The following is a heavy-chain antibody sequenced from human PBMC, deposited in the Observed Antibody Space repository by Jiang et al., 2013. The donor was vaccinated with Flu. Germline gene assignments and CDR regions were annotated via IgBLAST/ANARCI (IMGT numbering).Heavy chain of an antibody. V-gene: IGHV4-34*01. CDR3: ARASGYSSSWYYCWFDP. J-gene: IGHJ5*02. D-gene: IGHD6-13*01. CDR1: GGSFSGYY. Sequence: LLKPSETLSLTCAVYGGSFSGYYWSWIRQPPGKGLEWIGEINHSGSTNYNPSLKSRVTISVDTSKNQFSLKLSSVTAADTAVYYCARASGYSSSWYYCWFDPWGQGNPGHRLL. CDR2: INHSGST.